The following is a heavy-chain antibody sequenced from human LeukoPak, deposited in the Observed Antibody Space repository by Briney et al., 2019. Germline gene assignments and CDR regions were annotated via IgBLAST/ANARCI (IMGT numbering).Heavy chain of an antibody. CDR2: IYHSGST. V-gene: IGHV4-38-2*02. CDR1: GYSIGSGYY. CDR3: AQTGAVIIGNWFDP. Sequence: PSETLSLTCTVSGYSIGSGYYWGWIRQPPGKGLEWIGSIYHSGSTYYNPSLKSRVTISVDTSKNQFSLKLSSVTAADTAVYYCAQTGAVIIGNWFDPWGQGTLVTVSS. J-gene: IGHJ5*02. D-gene: IGHD3-3*01.